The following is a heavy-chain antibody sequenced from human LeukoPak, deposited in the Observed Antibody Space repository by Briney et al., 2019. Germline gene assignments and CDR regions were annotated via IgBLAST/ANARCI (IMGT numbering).Heavy chain of an antibody. D-gene: IGHD2-2*01. CDR1: GFTFGDYA. Sequence: TGGSLRLSCTASGFTFGDYAMSWVRQAPGKGLAWVGFIRSKGYGGTPGYAASVRGRFTVSRDDSKGIAYLQMSSLKTEDTAVYYCARAGKRDIVVVPAAHDYWGQGTLVTVSS. J-gene: IGHJ4*02. CDR2: IRSKGYGGTP. CDR3: ARAGKRDIVVVPAAHDY. V-gene: IGHV3-49*04.